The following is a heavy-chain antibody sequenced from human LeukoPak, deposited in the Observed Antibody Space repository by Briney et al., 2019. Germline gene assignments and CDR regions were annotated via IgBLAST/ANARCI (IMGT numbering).Heavy chain of an antibody. V-gene: IGHV1-58*01. CDR1: GFTFTSSA. D-gene: IGHD5-24*01. J-gene: IGHJ4*02. CDR3: AANRDGYNYFDY. Sequence: GASVKVSCKASGFTFTSSAVQWVRQARGQRLEWIGWIVVGSGNTNYAQKFQERVTITRDMSTSTAYMELSSLRSEDTAVYYCAANRDGYNYFDYWSQGTLVTVSS. CDR2: IVVGSGNT.